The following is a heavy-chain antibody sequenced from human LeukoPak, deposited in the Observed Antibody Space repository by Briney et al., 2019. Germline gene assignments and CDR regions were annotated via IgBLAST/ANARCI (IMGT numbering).Heavy chain of an antibody. CDR2: IYHSGST. J-gene: IGHJ5*02. CDR3: ARAYYDFWSGPPGRYNWFDP. V-gene: IGHV4-38-2*02. CDR1: GYSISSGYY. Sequence: SETLSLTCTVSGYSISSGYYWGWLRQPPGKGLEWIGSIYHSGSTYYNPSLKSRFTITVDTSKNQFSLKLSSVTAAGTAVYYCARAYYDFWSGPPGRYNWFDPWGQGTLVTVSS. D-gene: IGHD3-3*01.